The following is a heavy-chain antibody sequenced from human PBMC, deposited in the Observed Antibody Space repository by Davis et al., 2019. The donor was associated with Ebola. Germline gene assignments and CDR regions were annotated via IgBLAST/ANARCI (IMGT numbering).Heavy chain of an antibody. CDR1: GFSFTKAW. CDR3: ATGAPPNDFLYHFDY. J-gene: IGHJ4*02. D-gene: IGHD3/OR15-3a*01. V-gene: IGHV3-72*01. Sequence: PGGSLRLSCGASGFSFTKAWMTWVRQGPGKGLEWVGRTTSKAYSYTVHYAASVEGRFTISRDDSRNFVYLQMNSLKTEDTAVYYCATGAPPNDFLYHFDYWGQGNLVTVSS. CDR2: TTSKAYSYTV.